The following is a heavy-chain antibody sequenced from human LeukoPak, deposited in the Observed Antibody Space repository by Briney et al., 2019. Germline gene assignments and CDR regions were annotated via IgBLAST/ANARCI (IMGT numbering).Heavy chain of an antibody. J-gene: IGHJ6*03. CDR2: INPSGGST. D-gene: IGHD6-13*01. V-gene: IGHV1-46*01. CDR1: GYTFTSYY. CDR3: ARDLIPTAAVLYMDV. Sequence: ASVKVSCKASGYTFTSYYMHWVRQAPGQGLEWMGIINPSGGSTSYAQKFQGRVTMTRDTSTSTVYMELSSLRSEDTAVYYCARDLIPTAAVLYMDVWGKGTTVTVSS.